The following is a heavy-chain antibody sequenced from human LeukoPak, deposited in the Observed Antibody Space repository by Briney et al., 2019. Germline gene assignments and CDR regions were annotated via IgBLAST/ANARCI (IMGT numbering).Heavy chain of an antibody. Sequence: GGSLRLSCAASGFTFSSYSMNWVRQAPGKGLEWVSSISSSSSYIYYADSVKGRFTISRDNAKNSLYLQMNSLRAEDTAVYYCARGAAAAGVTYFDYWGQGTLVTVSS. J-gene: IGHJ4*02. V-gene: IGHV3-21*01. CDR1: GFTFSSYS. CDR3: ARGAAAAGVTYFDY. CDR2: ISSSSSYI. D-gene: IGHD6-13*01.